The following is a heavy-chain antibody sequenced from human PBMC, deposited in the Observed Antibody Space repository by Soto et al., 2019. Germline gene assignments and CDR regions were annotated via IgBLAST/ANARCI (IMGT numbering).Heavy chain of an antibody. D-gene: IGHD6-13*01. V-gene: IGHV1-69*13. CDR1: GGTFSSYA. Sequence: SVKVSCKASGGTFSSYAISWVRQAPGQGLEWMGGIIPIFGTANYAQKFQGRVTITADESTSTAYMELSSLRSEDTAVYYCARQRYSSKQNYYGMDVWGQGTTVTVSS. CDR3: ARQRYSSKQNYYGMDV. CDR2: IIPIFGTA. J-gene: IGHJ6*02.